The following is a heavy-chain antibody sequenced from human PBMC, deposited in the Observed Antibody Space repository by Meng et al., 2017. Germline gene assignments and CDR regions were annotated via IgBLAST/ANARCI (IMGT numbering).Heavy chain of an antibody. V-gene: IGHV6-1*01. CDR3: ARGSYSFDS. CDR2: AYYRSKWYH. J-gene: IGHJ4*02. Sequence: QIHPPQSAPRVVTPSQPLSLSFAISGVCVASNSASWNCIRQPPSGGLEWLRRAYYRSKWYHDYAESVKSRISIDPDTYKNQFSLQMTSVAPEDSAVYYCARGSYSFDSWGQRTLVTVSS. CDR1: GVCVASNSAS. D-gene: IGHD1-26*01.